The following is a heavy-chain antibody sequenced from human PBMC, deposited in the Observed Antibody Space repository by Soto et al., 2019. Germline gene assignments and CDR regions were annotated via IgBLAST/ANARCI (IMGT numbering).Heavy chain of an antibody. V-gene: IGHV4-31*03. Sequence: SETLSLTCTVSGASIITDCYYLTWIRQHPGKGLEWRGYIHYSGGVTYSPSYNPSLQSRIAISVDISKSLFSLKLTSVTAADTAVYYCASSPGRRWIQLWYDPLDYWGQGALVTVSS. CDR2: IHYSGGVTYSP. J-gene: IGHJ4*02. CDR3: ASSPGRRWIQLWYDPLDY. D-gene: IGHD5-18*01. CDR1: GASIITDCYY.